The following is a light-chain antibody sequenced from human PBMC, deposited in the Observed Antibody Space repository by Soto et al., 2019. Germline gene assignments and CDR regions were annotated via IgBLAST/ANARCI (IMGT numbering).Light chain of an antibody. CDR2: GAS. Sequence: ETVMTQSPGTLSVAPGERATLSCRASLTVSRNLAWYQQKPGQAPRLLIYGASTRATGIPDRFSGSGAGTEFPLTISSLQTEDSAIYYCQQYMNWPPWTFGQGTRVEIK. J-gene: IGKJ1*01. CDR3: QQYMNWPPWT. CDR1: LTVSRN. V-gene: IGKV3-15*01.